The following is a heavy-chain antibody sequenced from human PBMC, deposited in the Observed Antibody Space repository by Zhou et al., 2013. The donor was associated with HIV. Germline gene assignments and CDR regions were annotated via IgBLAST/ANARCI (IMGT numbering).Heavy chain of an antibody. D-gene: IGHD2-21*02. CDR2: ISAYNGNT. V-gene: IGHV1-18*01. Sequence: QVQLVQSGAEVKKPGASVKVSCKASGYNFFSYGISWVRQAPGQGLEWMGWISAYNGNTNYVQKLQGRVTMTTDTSTSTAYMELRSLRSDDTAVYYCARWAVAVTAHNYGMDVWGQGTTVTVSS. CDR3: ARWAVAVTAHNYGMDV. CDR1: GYNFFSYG. J-gene: IGHJ6*02.